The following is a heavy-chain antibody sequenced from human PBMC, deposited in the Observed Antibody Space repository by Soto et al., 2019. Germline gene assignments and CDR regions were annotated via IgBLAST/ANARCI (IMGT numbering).Heavy chain of an antibody. D-gene: IGHD2-15*01. Sequence: VESGGDVVQPGRSLRLSCAASGFGFGSFGMHWVRQAPGQGLEWLAFISRDGLNTFYADSVRGRFTLSRDYSKSTMYLQMSALRDEDTALYYCARDNLSFDFDSWGRGTLVTVSS. CDR1: GFGFGSFG. V-gene: IGHV3-30*03. J-gene: IGHJ4*02. CDR2: ISRDGLNT. CDR3: ARDNLSFDFDS.